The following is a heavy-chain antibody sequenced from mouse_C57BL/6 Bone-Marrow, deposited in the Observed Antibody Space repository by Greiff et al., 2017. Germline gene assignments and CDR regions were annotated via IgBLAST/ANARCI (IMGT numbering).Heavy chain of an antibody. V-gene: IGHV1-5*01. J-gene: IGHJ2*01. CDR3: TRRGKTTVVPYYFDY. D-gene: IGHD1-1*01. CDR1: GYTFTSYW. Sequence: EVQRVESGTVLARPGASVKMSCKTSGYTFTSYWMHWVKQRPGQGLEWIGAIYPGNSDTSYNQKFKGKAKLTAVTSANTAYMELSSLTNEYSSVYYCTRRGKTTVVPYYFDYWGQGTTLTVSS. CDR2: IYPGNSDT.